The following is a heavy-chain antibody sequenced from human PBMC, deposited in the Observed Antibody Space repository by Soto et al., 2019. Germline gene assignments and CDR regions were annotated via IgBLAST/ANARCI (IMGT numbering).Heavy chain of an antibody. D-gene: IGHD2-2*01. CDR1: GFPFSSYW. CDR3: TRRGCSTTGCYFN. V-gene: IGHV3-74*01. CDR2: INGDGSSI. J-gene: IGHJ4*02. Sequence: EVRLVESGGDLVQPGGSLRLSCAASGFPFSSYWMHWVRQAPGKGLVWVSRINGDGSSISYADSVKGRFTISRDNAKNTLYLRMNSLRAEDAAVYYCTRRGCSTTGCYFNWGRGTLVTVSS.